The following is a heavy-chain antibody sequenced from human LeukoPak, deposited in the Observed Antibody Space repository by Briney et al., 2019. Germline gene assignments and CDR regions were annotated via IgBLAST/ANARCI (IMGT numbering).Heavy chain of an antibody. CDR1: GGSISSSSYY. CDR3: ARGGGRRYYYYYMDV. J-gene: IGHJ6*03. CDR2: IYYSGST. V-gene: IGHV4-39*07. Sequence: SETLSLTCTVSGGSISSSSYYWGWIRQPPGKGLEWIGSIYYSGSTYYNPSLKSRVTISVDTSKNQFSLKLSSVTAADTAVYYCARGGGRRYYYYYMDVWGKGTTVTVSS. D-gene: IGHD1-26*01.